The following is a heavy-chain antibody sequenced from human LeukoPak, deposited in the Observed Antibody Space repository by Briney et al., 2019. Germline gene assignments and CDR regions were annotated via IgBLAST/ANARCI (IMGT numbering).Heavy chain of an antibody. Sequence: ASVKVSCKASGYSFTTYGIRWVRQAPGQGLEWMGWISPYNGNTDYAQKLQGRVTMTTDTSTTTAYMELRSLTSDDTAVYFCARDHGDYGQIDYWGQGTLVTVSS. D-gene: IGHD4-17*01. J-gene: IGHJ4*02. V-gene: IGHV1-18*01. CDR2: ISPYNGNT. CDR3: ARDHGDYGQIDY. CDR1: GYSFTTYG.